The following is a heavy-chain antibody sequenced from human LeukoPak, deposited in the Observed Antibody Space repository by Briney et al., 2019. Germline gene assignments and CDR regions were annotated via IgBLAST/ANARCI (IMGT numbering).Heavy chain of an antibody. J-gene: IGHJ6*02. CDR3: ARDYSGSYSNYYGMDV. D-gene: IGHD1-26*01. Sequence: PSETLSLTCTVSGGSISSSSYYWGWIRQPPGKGLEWIGSIYYSGSTYYNPSLKSRVTISVDTSKNQFSLKLSSVTAADTAVYYCARDYSGSYSNYYGMDVWGQGTTVTVSS. CDR1: GGSISSSSYY. V-gene: IGHV4-39*02. CDR2: IYYSGST.